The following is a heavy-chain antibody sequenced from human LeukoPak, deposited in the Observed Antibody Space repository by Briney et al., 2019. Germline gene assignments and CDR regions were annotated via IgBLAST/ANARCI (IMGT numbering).Heavy chain of an antibody. J-gene: IGHJ4*02. CDR1: GFSFSSYA. Sequence: GGSLTLSCAASGFSFSSYAMSWVRQAPGKGLEWVSDICGSICGRIGSTDYADSVKGRFTISRDNSKNTLYLQMNGLRAEDTAVYYCARYGSDRVPAAMNNGGGTFDYWGQGTLVTVSS. CDR2: ICGSICGRIGST. D-gene: IGHD2-2*01. CDR3: ARYGSDRVPAAMNNGGGTFDY. V-gene: IGHV3-23*01.